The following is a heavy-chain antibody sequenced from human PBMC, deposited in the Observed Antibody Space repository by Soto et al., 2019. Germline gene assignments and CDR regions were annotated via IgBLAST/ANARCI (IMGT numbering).Heavy chain of an antibody. Sequence: GGSLRLSCAASGFTFSSYAIHWVRQAPGKGLVWVSRICSDGSHKSYADSVKGRFTISRDNAKNTLYLQMNSLRAEDTAIYYCARVYSSLSSYDYWGQGTLVTVSS. CDR2: ICSDGSHK. V-gene: IGHV3-74*01. CDR1: GFTFSSYA. CDR3: ARVYSSLSSYDY. D-gene: IGHD5-18*01. J-gene: IGHJ4*02.